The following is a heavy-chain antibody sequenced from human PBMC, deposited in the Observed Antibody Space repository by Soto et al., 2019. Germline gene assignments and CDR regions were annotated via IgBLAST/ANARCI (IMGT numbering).Heavy chain of an antibody. J-gene: IGHJ5*02. CDR3: ARIPYGRGGWFDP. V-gene: IGHV1-18*01. D-gene: IGHD3-10*01. CDR1: GYTFTSYG. CDR2: ITAYNGYT. Sequence: QVQLVQSGVEVKKPGASVKVSCKASGYTFTSYGISWVRQAPGQGLEWMGWITAYNGYTKYAQKLQDRVTMTTDTSTSTAYLELRILTYGDTAVYYWARIPYGRGGWFDPWGQGTLVTVSS.